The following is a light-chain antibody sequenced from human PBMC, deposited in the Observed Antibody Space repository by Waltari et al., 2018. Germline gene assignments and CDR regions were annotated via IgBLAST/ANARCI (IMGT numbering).Light chain of an antibody. CDR1: ATDFGGYNY. Sequence: QSALTQPASVSGSPGQSITISCTGTATDFGGYNYVSWYQQRPGKAPKLIIFDVSSRPSGISNRFSGSKFGNTASLTISGLQPEDEADYYCCSFTSSSTWVFGGGTKLTVL. CDR2: DVS. CDR3: CSFTSSSTWV. V-gene: IGLV2-14*01. J-gene: IGLJ3*02.